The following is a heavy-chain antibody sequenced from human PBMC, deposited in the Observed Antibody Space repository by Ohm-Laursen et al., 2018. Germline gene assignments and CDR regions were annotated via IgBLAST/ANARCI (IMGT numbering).Heavy chain of an antibody. CDR1: GFTFSNYD. Sequence: SLRLSCSAPGFTFSNYDMIWVRQAPGKGLEWVSYISSSGSTIYYADSVKGRFTISRDNAKNSLYLQMNSLRAEDTAVYYCARDTGYSMDVWGQGTTVTVSS. D-gene: IGHD1-14*01. CDR2: ISSSGSTI. CDR3: ARDTGYSMDV. J-gene: IGHJ6*02. V-gene: IGHV3-48*01.